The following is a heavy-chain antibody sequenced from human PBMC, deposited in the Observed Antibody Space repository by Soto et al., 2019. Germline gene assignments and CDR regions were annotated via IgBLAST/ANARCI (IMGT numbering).Heavy chain of an antibody. D-gene: IGHD6-6*01. CDR2: IWYDGSNK. J-gene: IGHJ6*02. CDR3: ARDGSSYDHYYYYGMDV. Sequence: GGSLRLSCAASGFTFSSYGMHWVRQAPGKGLEWVAVIWYDGSNKYYADSVKGRFTISRDNSKDTLYLQMNSLRAEDTAVYYCARDGSSYDHYYYYGMDVWGQGTTVTVSS. CDR1: GFTFSSYG. V-gene: IGHV3-33*01.